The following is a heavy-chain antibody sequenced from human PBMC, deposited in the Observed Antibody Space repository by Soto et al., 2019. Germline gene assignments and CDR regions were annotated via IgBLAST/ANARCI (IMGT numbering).Heavy chain of an antibody. J-gene: IGHJ4*02. D-gene: IGHD5-18*01. V-gene: IGHV3-15*01. Sequence: GGSLRLSCAVTGFTFTNAWMSWVRQAPGKGLEWVGRIKSKTDSGTTDFAAPVKGRFTISRDDSKNTLYLQLNSPRPEDTAVYYCVTTVHYNYGSNDYRGYFDYWGQGTLVTVSS. CDR3: VTTVHYNYGSNDYRGYFDY. CDR2: IKSKTDSGTT. CDR1: GFTFTNAW.